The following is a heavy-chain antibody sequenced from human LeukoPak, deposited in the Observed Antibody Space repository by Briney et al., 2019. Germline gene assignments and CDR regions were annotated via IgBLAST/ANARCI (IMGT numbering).Heavy chain of an antibody. Sequence: PGGSLRLSCAASGFTFSSYGMHWVRQAPGKGLEWVAVIWYDGSNKYYADSVKGRFTISRDNSKNTLYLQMNSLRAEDTAVYYCARDGGILPGYPTRGFDYWGQGTLVTVSS. CDR3: ARDGGILPGYPTRGFDY. CDR2: IWYDGSNK. CDR1: GFTFSSYG. J-gene: IGHJ4*02. D-gene: IGHD3-9*01. V-gene: IGHV3-33*01.